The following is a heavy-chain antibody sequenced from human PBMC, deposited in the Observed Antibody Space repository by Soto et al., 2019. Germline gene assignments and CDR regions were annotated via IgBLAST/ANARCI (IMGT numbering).Heavy chain of an antibody. Sequence: SETLSLTCTVSGGSISSYYWSWIRQPPGKGLEWIGYIYYSGSTNYNPSLKSRVTISVDTSKNQFSLKLSSVTAADTAVYYCARHGSSLLWFGESLSSDAPDYGMEVWGQGTTVTVSS. V-gene: IGHV4-59*08. D-gene: IGHD3-10*01. CDR1: GGSISSYY. J-gene: IGHJ6*02. CDR3: ARHGSSLLWFGESLSSDAPDYGMEV. CDR2: IYYSGST.